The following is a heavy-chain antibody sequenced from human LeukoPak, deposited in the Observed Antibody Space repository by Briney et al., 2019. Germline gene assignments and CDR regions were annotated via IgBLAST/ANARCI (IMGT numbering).Heavy chain of an antibody. D-gene: IGHD6-13*01. J-gene: IGHJ5*02. CDR2: IYTGDRT. CDR1: GFIVGHYY. Sequence: PGGSLRLSCAASGFIVGHYYMSWVRQAPGKGLECVSVIYTGDRTYYADSVKGRFTISRDDSKNTLSLQMDSLRAEDTAVYYCARDRAAADPWGQGTLVTVSS. CDR3: ARDRAAADP. V-gene: IGHV3-53*01.